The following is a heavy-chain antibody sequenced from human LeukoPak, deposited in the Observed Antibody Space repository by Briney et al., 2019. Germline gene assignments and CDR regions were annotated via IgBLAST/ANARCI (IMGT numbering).Heavy chain of an antibody. J-gene: IGHJ4*02. CDR1: GFTFSSYG. CDR3: ARGFLGYYDSSGSFDY. Sequence: GGSLRLSCAASGFTFSSYGMHWVRQAPGKGLEWVAVIWYDGSNKYYADSVKGRFTISRDNSKNTLYLQMNSLRAEDTAVYYCARGFLGYYDSSGSFDYWGQGTLVTVSS. D-gene: IGHD3-22*01. V-gene: IGHV3-33*01. CDR2: IWYDGSNK.